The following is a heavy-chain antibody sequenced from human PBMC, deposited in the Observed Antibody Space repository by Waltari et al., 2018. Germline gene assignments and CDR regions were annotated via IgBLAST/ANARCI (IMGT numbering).Heavy chain of an antibody. J-gene: IGHJ4*02. CDR1: GYTFTDYY. CDR2: VDPEDGET. D-gene: IGHD3-10*01. CDR3: ATAPRLLLWFGQTSDY. V-gene: IGHV1-69-2*01. Sequence: EVQLVQSGAEVKKPGATVTISCKASGYTFTDYYLHWVQQAPGKGLEWMGRVDPEDGETIYAEKFQGRVTITADTSTDTAYMELSSLRSEDTAVYYCATAPRLLLWFGQTSDYWGQGTLVTVSS.